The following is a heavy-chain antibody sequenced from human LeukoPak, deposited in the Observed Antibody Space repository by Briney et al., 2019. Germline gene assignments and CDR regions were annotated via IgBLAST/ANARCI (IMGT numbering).Heavy chain of an antibody. V-gene: IGHV4-39*07. D-gene: IGHD3-22*01. J-gene: IGHJ5*02. CDR3: AGESRVTMMTFDP. CDR2: IYYSGST. Sequence: SETLSLTCTVSGDSISSTSYYWGWIRQPPGKGPEWIGSIYYSGSTYYNPSLKSRVTISVDTSKNQFSLKLSSVTAADTAVYYCAGESRVTMMTFDPWGQGTLVTVSS. CDR1: GDSISSTSYY.